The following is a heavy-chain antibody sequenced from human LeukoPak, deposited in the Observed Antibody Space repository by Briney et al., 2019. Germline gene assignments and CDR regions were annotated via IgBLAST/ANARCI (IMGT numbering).Heavy chain of an antibody. D-gene: IGHD4-17*01. Sequence: GGSLRLSCAASGFTLNSYSMNWVRQAPGKGLEWISYITASSSTVHYADSVKGRFTISRDTATNSLFLQMNSLRAEDTALYYCVRGNYGTFDYWGQGTLVTVSS. V-gene: IGHV3-48*01. CDR3: VRGNYGTFDY. J-gene: IGHJ4*02. CDR1: GFTLNSYS. CDR2: ITASSSTV.